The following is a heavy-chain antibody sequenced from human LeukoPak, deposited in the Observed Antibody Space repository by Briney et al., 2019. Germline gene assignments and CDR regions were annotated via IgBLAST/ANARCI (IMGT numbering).Heavy chain of an antibody. CDR2: IYSGGST. Sequence: PGGSLRLSCAASGFTVSSNYMSWGRQAPGKGLEWVSVIYSGGSTYYADSVKGRFTISRDNSKNTLYLQMNSLRAEDTAVYYCARPMVRGGGDYWGQGTLVTVSS. CDR1: GFTVSSNY. V-gene: IGHV3-66*04. D-gene: IGHD3-10*01. J-gene: IGHJ4*02. CDR3: ARPMVRGGGDY.